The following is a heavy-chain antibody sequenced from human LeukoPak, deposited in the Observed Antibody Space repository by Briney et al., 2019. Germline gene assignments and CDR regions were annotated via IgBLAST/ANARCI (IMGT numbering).Heavy chain of an antibody. V-gene: IGHV3-21*01. CDR3: AREAYYYYYMDV. J-gene: IGHJ6*03. Sequence: GGSLRLSCAASGFTFSSYSMNWVRQAPGKGLEWVSSISSSSSYIYYADSVKGRFTIFRDNAKNSLYLQMNSLRAEDTAVYYCAREAYYYYYMDVWGKGTTVTVSS. CDR1: GFTFSSYS. CDR2: ISSSSSYI.